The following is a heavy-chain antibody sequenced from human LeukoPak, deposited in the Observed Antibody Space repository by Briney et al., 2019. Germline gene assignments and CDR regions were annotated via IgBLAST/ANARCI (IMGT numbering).Heavy chain of an antibody. J-gene: IGHJ4*02. V-gene: IGHV1-24*01. CDR3: SIRLRFLEWLAPGDY. CDR2: FVPEHGET. Sequence: ASVKVSCKVSGHSLSEISMDWVRQAPGKGLEWVGNFVPEHGETVYAQNFQGRVTTSNDTSTETAYMELSSLRSDDAAVYYCSIRLRFLEWLAPGDYWGQGSPVTVSS. D-gene: IGHD3-3*01. CDR1: GHSLSEIS.